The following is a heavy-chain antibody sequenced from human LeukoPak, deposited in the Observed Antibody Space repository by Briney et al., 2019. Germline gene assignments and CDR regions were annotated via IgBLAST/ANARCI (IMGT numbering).Heavy chain of an antibody. J-gene: IGHJ6*03. D-gene: IGHD5-12*01. V-gene: IGHV1-69*06. CDR3: ARQGLDSGYDYYYYYMDV. CDR1: GGTFNSYA. Sequence: GSSVKVSCKASGGTFNSYAISWVRQAPGQGLEWMGGIIPIFRTANYAQKFRGRVTITADKSTRTAYMELSSLRSEDTAVYYCARQGLDSGYDYYYYYMDVWGKGTTVTISS. CDR2: IIPIFRTA.